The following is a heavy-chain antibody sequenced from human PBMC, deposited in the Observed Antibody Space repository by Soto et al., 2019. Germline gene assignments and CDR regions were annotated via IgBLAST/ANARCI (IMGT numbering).Heavy chain of an antibody. CDR3: ARVGDGYDVFDI. CDR1: GFTFSRHW. V-gene: IGHV3-74*01. CDR2: INSDGSSI. Sequence: PGGSLRLSCAASGFTFSRHWMHWVRQAPGKGLVWVSRINSDGSSINYADSVKGRFTIFRDNAKNTLYLQMNSLRAEDTAVYYCARVGDGYDVFDIWGQGTMVTVSS. D-gene: IGHD3-16*01. J-gene: IGHJ3*02.